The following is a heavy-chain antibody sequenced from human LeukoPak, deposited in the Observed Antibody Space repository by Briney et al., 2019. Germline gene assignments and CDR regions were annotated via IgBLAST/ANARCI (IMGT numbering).Heavy chain of an antibody. CDR3: AREVAGRFDY. V-gene: IGHV4-59*01. D-gene: IGHD6-19*01. CDR2: IYYSGST. Sequence: PSETLSLTCTVSGGSISSYYWSWIRQPPGKGLEWIGYIYYSGSTNYNPSLKSRVTISVDTSKNQFSLKLSSVTAADTAVYYCAREVAGRFDYWGQGTLVTVSS. J-gene: IGHJ4*02. CDR1: GGSISSYY.